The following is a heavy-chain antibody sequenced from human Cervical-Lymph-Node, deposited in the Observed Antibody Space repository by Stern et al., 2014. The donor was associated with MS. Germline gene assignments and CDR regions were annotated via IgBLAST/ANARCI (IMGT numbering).Heavy chain of an antibody. CDR3: AAPTYGSGSYGSFDY. CDR2: IYPADSET. J-gene: IGHJ4*02. V-gene: IGHV5-51*01. CDR1: GYSFTSHW. Sequence: EVQLVESGAEVKKPGESLTISCKASGYSFTSHWIGWVRQMPGKGLEWMGIIYPADSETRYSPSFQGQVTVSADKSISTAYLQWSSLKASDTAMYYCAAPTYGSGSYGSFDYWGQGTLVSVSS. D-gene: IGHD3-10*01.